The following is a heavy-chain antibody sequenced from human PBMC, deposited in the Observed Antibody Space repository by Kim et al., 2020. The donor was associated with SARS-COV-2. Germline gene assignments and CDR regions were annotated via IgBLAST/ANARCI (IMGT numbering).Heavy chain of an antibody. V-gene: IGHV3-15*01. D-gene: IGHD5-18*01. CDR3: TTDVDTALWNYFDY. Sequence: GGSLRLSCAASGFTFSNAWMSWVRQAPGKGLEWVGRIKSKTDGGTTDYAAPVKGRFTISRDDSKNTLYLQMNSLKTEDTAVYYCTTDVDTALWNYFDYWGQGTLVTVSS. CDR1: GFTFSNAW. J-gene: IGHJ4*02. CDR2: IKSKTDGGTT.